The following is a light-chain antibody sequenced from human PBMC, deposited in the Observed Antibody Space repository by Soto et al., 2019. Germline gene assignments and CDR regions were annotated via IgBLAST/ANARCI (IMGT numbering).Light chain of an antibody. J-gene: IGKJ4*01. CDR1: QSVSSY. Sequence: EIVLTQSPATLYLSPGERDTLSCRASQSVSSYLAWYQQKPGQAPRLLIYDASNSATGIPARFSGSGSGTDFTLTISRLDPEEFAVYYCQQRSNWPPLTFGGGTKVEIK. CDR2: DAS. V-gene: IGKV3-11*01. CDR3: QQRSNWPPLT.